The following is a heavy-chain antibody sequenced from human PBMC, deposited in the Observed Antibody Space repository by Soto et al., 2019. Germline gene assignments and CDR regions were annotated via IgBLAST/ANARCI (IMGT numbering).Heavy chain of an antibody. V-gene: IGHV3-74*01. CDR1: GFTFSSYW. CDR3: ARDGSSYQYYYYYYMDV. D-gene: IGHD6-13*01. CDR2: INSDGSST. Sequence: GGSLRLSCAASGFTFSSYWMHWVRQAPGKGLVWVSRINSDGSSTSYADSVKGRFTISRDNAKNTLYLQMNSLRAEDTAVYYCARDGSSYQYYYYYYMDVWGKGTTVTVSS. J-gene: IGHJ6*03.